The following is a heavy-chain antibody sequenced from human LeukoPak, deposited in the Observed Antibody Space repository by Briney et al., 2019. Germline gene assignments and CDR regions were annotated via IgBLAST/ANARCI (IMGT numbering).Heavy chain of an antibody. V-gene: IGHV7-4-1*02. Sequence: ASVKVSCKASGYTFTNYTINWVRLAPGQGLEWMGWINTNTGNPTYAQGFTGRFVFSLDTSVSTAYLQISSLKAEDTAVYYCARVGLERFLEWLPLYYYYGMDVWGQGTTVTVSS. CDR3: ARVGLERFLEWLPLYYYYGMDV. CDR2: INTNTGNP. CDR1: GYTFTNYT. D-gene: IGHD3-3*01. J-gene: IGHJ6*02.